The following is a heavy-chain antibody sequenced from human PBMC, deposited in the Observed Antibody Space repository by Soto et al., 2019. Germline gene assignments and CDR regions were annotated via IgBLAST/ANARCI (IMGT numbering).Heavy chain of an antibody. V-gene: IGHV1-2*04. Sequence: GASVKVSCKASGYSFTDYHIHWVRQAPGQGLEWLGRINPRSGGTSTAQKFQGWVTMTTDTSISTASMELTRLTSDDTAIYYCARGDSTDCSNGVCSFFYNHDMDVWGQGTTVTVSS. CDR2: INPRSGGT. CDR1: GYSFTDYH. D-gene: IGHD2-8*01. CDR3: ARGDSTDCSNGVCSFFYNHDMDV. J-gene: IGHJ6*02.